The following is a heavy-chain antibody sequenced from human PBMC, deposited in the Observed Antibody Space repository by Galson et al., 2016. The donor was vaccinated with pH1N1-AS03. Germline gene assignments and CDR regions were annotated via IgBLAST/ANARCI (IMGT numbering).Heavy chain of an antibody. CDR2: IYWDDDK. Sequence: PALVKPTQTLTLTCTFSGFSLSTSGVGVGWIRQPPGKALEWFALIYWDDDKRYSPSLKSRLTITKDTSKNQVVLKMTNMHPVDTATYYCAPTGAAADDAPNDYWGQGTLVTVSS. V-gene: IGHV2-5*02. CDR3: APTGAAADDAPNDY. CDR1: GFSLSTSGVG. J-gene: IGHJ4*02. D-gene: IGHD6-13*01.